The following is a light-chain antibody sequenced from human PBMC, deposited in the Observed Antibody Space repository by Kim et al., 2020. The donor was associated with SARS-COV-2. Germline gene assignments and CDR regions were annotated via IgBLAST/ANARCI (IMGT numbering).Light chain of an antibody. CDR1: SSDVDSYNY. Sequence: GQSITSSCTGTSSDVDSYNYVSWYQQHPGKAPKLMIYDVNNRPSGVSDRFSGLKSGNTASLTISGLQAEDEADYYCSSYTSSGTVIFGGGTQLTVL. CDR3: SSYTSSGTVI. CDR2: DVN. J-gene: IGLJ2*01. V-gene: IGLV2-14*03.